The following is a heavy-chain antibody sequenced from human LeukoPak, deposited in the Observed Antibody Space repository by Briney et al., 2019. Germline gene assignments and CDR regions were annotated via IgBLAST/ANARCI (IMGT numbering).Heavy chain of an antibody. CDR2: IYHSGNT. J-gene: IGHJ6*04. Sequence: SETLSLTCSVSGYSISSGYYWGWIRQPPGKGLEWIGSIYHSGNTYYNPSLKSRVTISVDTSKSQISLKVRSVTAADTAVYYCATRSSSWDDVDVWGKGTTVTISS. CDR3: ATRSSSWDDVDV. D-gene: IGHD6-13*01. CDR1: GYSISSGYY. V-gene: IGHV4-38-2*02.